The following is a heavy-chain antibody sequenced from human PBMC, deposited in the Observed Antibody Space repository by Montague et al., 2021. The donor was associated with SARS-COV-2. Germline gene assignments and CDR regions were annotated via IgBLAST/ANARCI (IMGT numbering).Heavy chain of an antibody. CDR2: IYYSGST. V-gene: IGHV4-59*01. Sequence: SETLSLTCTVSGGSISNYYWSWIRQPPVRGLEWIGYIYYSGSTDYSPSLKSRVTISLDTSKNQFSLKLSSVTAADTAVYYCARDFDYWGQGTLVTVSS. J-gene: IGHJ4*02. CDR1: GGSISNYY. CDR3: ARDFDY.